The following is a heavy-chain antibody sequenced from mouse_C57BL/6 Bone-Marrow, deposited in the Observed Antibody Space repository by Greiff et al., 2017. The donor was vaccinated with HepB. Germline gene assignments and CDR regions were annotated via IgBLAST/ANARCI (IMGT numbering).Heavy chain of an antibody. Sequence: DVQLQESGGDLVKPGGSLKLSCAASGFTFSSYGMSWVRQTPDKRLEWVATISSGGSYTYYPDSVKGRFTISRDNAKNTLYLQMSSLKSEDTAMYYCARQGSSGQFAYWGQGTLVTVSA. J-gene: IGHJ3*01. CDR2: ISSGGSYT. V-gene: IGHV5-6*01. CDR1: GFTFSSYG. D-gene: IGHD3-2*02. CDR3: ARQGSSGQFAY.